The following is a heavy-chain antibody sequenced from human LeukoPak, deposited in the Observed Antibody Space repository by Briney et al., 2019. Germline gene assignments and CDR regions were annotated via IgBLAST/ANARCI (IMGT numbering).Heavy chain of an antibody. V-gene: IGHV1-8*03. Sequence: GASVKVSCKASGYTFTTFAISWVRQAPGQGLEWMGWMNPNSGNTGYAQKFQGRVTITRNTSISTAYMELSSLRSEDTAVYYCARGGSWLDYWGQGTLVTVSS. J-gene: IGHJ4*02. CDR2: MNPNSGNT. D-gene: IGHD6-13*01. CDR1: GYTFTTFA. CDR3: ARGGSWLDY.